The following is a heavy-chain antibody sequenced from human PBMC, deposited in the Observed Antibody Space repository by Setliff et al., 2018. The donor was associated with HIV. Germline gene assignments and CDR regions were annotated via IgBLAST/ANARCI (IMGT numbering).Heavy chain of an antibody. J-gene: IGHJ4*02. V-gene: IGHV3-23*01. CDR3: AKGVPYYDSSNGHYFDY. CDR2: ISDSGGST. D-gene: IGHD3-22*01. CDR1: GFTFSSYA. Sequence: GGSLRLSCAASGFTFSSYAMSWVRQAPGKGLEWVSAISDSGGSTYYADSVKGRFTISRDNSKNTLYLQMNSLRAEDTAVYYCAKGVPYYDSSNGHYFDYWGQGTLVTVSS.